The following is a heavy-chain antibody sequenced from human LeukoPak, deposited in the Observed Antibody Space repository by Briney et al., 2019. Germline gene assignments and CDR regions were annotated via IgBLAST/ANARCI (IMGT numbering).Heavy chain of an antibody. V-gene: IGHV4-4*07. Sequence: SETLSLTCTVSGGSISSYYWSWIRQPAGKGLEWIGCIYTSGSTNYNPSLKSRVTMSVDTSKNQFSLKLSSVTAADTAVYYCARGYYGDYPNYYYYYYMDVWGKGTTVTVSS. CDR3: ARGYYGDYPNYYYYYYMDV. J-gene: IGHJ6*03. CDR2: IYTSGST. D-gene: IGHD4-17*01. CDR1: GGSISSYY.